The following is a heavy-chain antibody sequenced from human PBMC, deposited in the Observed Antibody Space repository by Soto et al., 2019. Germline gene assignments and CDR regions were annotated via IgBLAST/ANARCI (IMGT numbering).Heavy chain of an antibody. CDR3: AKHAAAAAPAY. CDR1: GFTFSSYA. D-gene: IGHD6-25*01. CDR2: ISASGGGT. V-gene: IGHV3-23*01. J-gene: IGHJ4*02. Sequence: EVQLLESGGGLVQPGGSLRLSCTASGFTFSSYAMSWVRQAPGKGLEWVSLISASGGGTYYADSVKGRFTISRDNSKNTLYLQMNSLSAEDTAVYYCAKHAAAAAPAYWGQGTQVTVSS.